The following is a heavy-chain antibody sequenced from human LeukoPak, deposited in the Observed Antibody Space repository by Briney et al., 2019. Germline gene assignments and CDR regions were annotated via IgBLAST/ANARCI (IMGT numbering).Heavy chain of an antibody. J-gene: IGHJ4*02. CDR3: ARGRWYYDYVWGSYRYYYFDY. CDR2: MNPNSGNT. CDR1: GYTFTSYD. V-gene: IGHV1-8*01. Sequence: GASVKVSCKASGYTFTSYDINWVRQATGQGLEWMGWMNPNSGNTGYAQKFQSRVTITRNTSIRTAYLELSSLRSEDTAVYYCARGRWYYDYVWGSYRYYYFDYWGQGTLVTVSS. D-gene: IGHD3-16*02.